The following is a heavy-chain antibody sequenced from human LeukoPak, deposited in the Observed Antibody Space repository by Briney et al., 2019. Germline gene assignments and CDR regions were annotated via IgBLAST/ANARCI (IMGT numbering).Heavy chain of an antibody. CDR2: IYYSGST. CDR3: ARDKVPGDH. Sequence: PSETLSLTCTVSGGSIRSYYWNWVRQPPGKGLEWIGYIYYSGSTHYNPSLKRRESISVDTSKNQFSLKLSAVTAADTAMYYCARDKVPGDHWGQGTLVTVSS. V-gene: IGHV4-59*01. CDR1: GGSIRSYY. J-gene: IGHJ4*02.